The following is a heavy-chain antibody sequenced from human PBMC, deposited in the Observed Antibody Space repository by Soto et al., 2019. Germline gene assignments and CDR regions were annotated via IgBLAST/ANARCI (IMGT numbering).Heavy chain of an antibody. Sequence: GGSLRLSCAASGFTFSSYGMHWVRQAPGKGLEWVAVISYDGSNKYYADSVKGRFTNSRDNSKNTLYLQMNSLRAEDTAVYYCAKGVDIVVVVAATPLEGWFDPWGQGTLVTVSS. CDR2: ISYDGSNK. CDR3: AKGVDIVVVVAATPLEGWFDP. D-gene: IGHD2-15*01. J-gene: IGHJ5*02. V-gene: IGHV3-30*18. CDR1: GFTFSSYG.